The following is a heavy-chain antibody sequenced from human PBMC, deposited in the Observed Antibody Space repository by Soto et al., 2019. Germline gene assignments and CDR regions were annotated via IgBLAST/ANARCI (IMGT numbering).Heavy chain of an antibody. CDR2: ISWNSGII. CDR1: GFTFDDHT. V-gene: IGHV3-9*01. J-gene: IGHJ3*01. CDR3: TKDTHSPSGYFEAFDV. Sequence: DAQLVESGGGLVQPGTSLRISCVASGFTFDDHTMHWVRQAPGRGLEWVSCISWNSGIIGYADSVKGRFTISRYNAKNSLYLRMDSLRPEDTAVYYCTKDTHSPSGYFEAFDVWGQGKKVTVSS. D-gene: IGHD3-22*01.